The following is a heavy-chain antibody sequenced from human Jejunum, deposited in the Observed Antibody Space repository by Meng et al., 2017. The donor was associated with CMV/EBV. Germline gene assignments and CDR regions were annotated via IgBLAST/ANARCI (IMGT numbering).Heavy chain of an antibody. CDR2: INSDGSFT. D-gene: IGHD3-3*01. Sequence: SLRLSCAASGFTFSSYWMHWVRQAPGKGLVWVSSINSDGSFTPCADSVKGRFTVSRDNAKSTVYLQMNSLTVKDAAVYYCGDFEAGWGQGTLVTVSS. J-gene: IGHJ4*02. CDR3: GDFEAG. CDR1: GFTFSSYW. V-gene: IGHV3-74*01.